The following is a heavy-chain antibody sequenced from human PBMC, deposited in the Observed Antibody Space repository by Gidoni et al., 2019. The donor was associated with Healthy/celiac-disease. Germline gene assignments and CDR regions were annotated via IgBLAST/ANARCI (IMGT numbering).Heavy chain of an antibody. Sequence: EVQLVESRGGVVQPGGFLRLPCAAFGFPFRSHEMNWVRQAPGKGLEWVSYISSSGSTVYDADSVKGRFTNSRDNAKNSLYLQMNSLRAEDTAVYYCARSAAHDFWSGYSYGMDVWGQGTTVTVSS. CDR1: GFPFRSHE. V-gene: IGHV3-48*03. D-gene: IGHD3-3*01. CDR2: ISSSGSTV. CDR3: ARSAAHDFWSGYSYGMDV. J-gene: IGHJ6*02.